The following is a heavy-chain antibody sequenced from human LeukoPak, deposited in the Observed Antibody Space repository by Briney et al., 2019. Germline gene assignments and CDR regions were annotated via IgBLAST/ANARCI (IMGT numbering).Heavy chain of an antibody. V-gene: IGHV1-2*02. Sequence: ASVKVSCKASGYTFTDYYMHWVRQAPGQGLEWMGWINPNSAGGTSYAQKFQDRVTLTRDTSISTVYMELSRLGSDDTAVYYCARHPNLDYWGQGTLVIVSS. CDR2: INPNSAGGT. CDR3: ARHPNLDY. CDR1: GYTFTDYY. J-gene: IGHJ4*02.